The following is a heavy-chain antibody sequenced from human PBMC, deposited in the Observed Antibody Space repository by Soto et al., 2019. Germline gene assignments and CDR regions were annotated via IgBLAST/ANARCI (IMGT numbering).Heavy chain of an antibody. D-gene: IGHD4-17*01. CDR2: TYYRSKWYN. J-gene: IGHJ4*02. CDR3: ARDSPGYGDYVLFDY. V-gene: IGHV6-1*01. Sequence: SQTLSLTLAISGGSVSSKSAALDWIRQSPSRGLEWLGRTYYRSKWYNDYAVSVKSRITINPDTSKNQFSLQLNSVTPEDTAVYYCARDSPGYGDYVLFDYWGQGTLVTVSS. CDR1: GGSVSSKSAA.